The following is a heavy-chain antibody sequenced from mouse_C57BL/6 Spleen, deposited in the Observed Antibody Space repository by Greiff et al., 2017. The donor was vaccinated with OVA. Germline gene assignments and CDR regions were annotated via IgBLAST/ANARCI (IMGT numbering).Heavy chain of an antibody. J-gene: IGHJ4*01. D-gene: IGHD4-1*01. CDR1: GYTFTDYN. V-gene: IGHV1-22*01. CDR3: ATGTYNYAMDY. CDR2: INPNNGGT. Sequence: VHVKQSGPELVKPGASVKMSCKASGYTFTDYNMHWVKQSHGKSLEWIGYINPNNGGTSYNQKFKGKATLTVNKSSSTAYMELRSLTSEDSAVYYCATGTYNYAMDYWGQGTSVTVSS.